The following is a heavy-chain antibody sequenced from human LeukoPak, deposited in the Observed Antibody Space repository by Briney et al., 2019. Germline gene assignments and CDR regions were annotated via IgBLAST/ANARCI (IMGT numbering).Heavy chain of an antibody. CDR3: ARHGWLLHYFDS. V-gene: IGHV4-39*01. J-gene: IGHJ4*02. CDR2: MSPTGGT. D-gene: IGHD5-24*01. CDR1: DGSIHSYNSY. Sequence: SETLSLTCTVSDGSIHSYNSYWGWIRQAPGQVLEWIGSMSPTGGTYHNPSLKRRVTISVDTSANQFSLNLSSVTAADTAAYYCARHGWLLHYFDSWGQGTLVTVSS.